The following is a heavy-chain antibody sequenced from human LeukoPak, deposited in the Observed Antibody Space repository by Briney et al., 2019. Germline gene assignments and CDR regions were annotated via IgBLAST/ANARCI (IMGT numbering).Heavy chain of an antibody. CDR2: ISAYNGNT. CDR3: ARGTTGTTFGGAFDI. D-gene: IGHD1-1*01. V-gene: IGHV1-18*01. Sequence: GASVKVSCKASGYTFTSYGISWVRRAPGQGLEWMGWISAYNGNTNYAQKLQGRVTMTTDTSTSTAYMELRSLRSDDTAVYYCARGTTGTTFGGAFDIWGQGTMVTVSS. J-gene: IGHJ3*02. CDR1: GYTFTSYG.